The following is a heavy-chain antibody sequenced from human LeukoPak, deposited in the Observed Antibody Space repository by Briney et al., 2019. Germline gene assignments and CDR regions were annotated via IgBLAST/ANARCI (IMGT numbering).Heavy chain of an antibody. J-gene: IGHJ4*02. CDR2: ISSSGSTI. D-gene: IGHD6-6*01. CDR1: GFTFSDYY. CDR3: AREGIAARPIDY. Sequence: GGSLRLSCVASGFTFSDYYMSWIRQAPGKGLEWASYISSSGSTIYYADSVKGRYTISRDNAKNSLYLQMNSLRAEDAAVYYCAREGIAARPIDYWGQGTLVTVSS. V-gene: IGHV3-11*01.